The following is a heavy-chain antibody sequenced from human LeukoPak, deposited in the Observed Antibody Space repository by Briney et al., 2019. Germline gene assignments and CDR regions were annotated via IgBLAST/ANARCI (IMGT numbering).Heavy chain of an antibody. J-gene: IGHJ4*02. Sequence: SQTLSLTCTFSGGSISSGSYYWSWIRQPAGKGLEWIGRIYTSGSTNYNPSLKSRVTISVDTSKNQFSLKLSSVTAADTAVYYCARGRGADDYWGQGTLVTVSS. CDR1: GGSISSGSYY. V-gene: IGHV4-61*02. CDR3: ARGRGADDY. D-gene: IGHD3-10*01. CDR2: IYTSGST.